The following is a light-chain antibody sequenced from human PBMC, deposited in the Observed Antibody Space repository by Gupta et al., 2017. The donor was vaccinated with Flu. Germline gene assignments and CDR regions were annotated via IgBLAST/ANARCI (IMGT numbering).Light chain of an antibody. V-gene: IGKV3-20*01. Sequence: EIVLTQSPGTLSLSPGERATLSCRASQIVSSNYLAWYQQKPGQAPRLLIYGASSRATGIPDRFSGSGARKDFTLTISRLDHEDFAMYYGQQYAWSRTFGQGTKVEIK. J-gene: IGKJ1*01. CDR1: QIVSSNY. CDR3: QQYAWSRT. CDR2: GAS.